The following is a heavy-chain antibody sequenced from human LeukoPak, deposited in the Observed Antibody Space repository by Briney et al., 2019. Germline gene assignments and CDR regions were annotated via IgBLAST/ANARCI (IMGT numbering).Heavy chain of an antibody. Sequence: ASVKVSCKASGYTFTGYYMHWVRQAPGQGLEWMGWINPNSGGTNYAQKFQGRVTMTRDTSISTAYMELSRLRSDDTAVYYCARAAFRGVIIQGYWGQGTLVTVSS. V-gene: IGHV1-2*02. D-gene: IGHD3-10*01. J-gene: IGHJ4*02. CDR2: INPNSGGT. CDR3: ARAAFRGVIIQGY. CDR1: GYTFTGYY.